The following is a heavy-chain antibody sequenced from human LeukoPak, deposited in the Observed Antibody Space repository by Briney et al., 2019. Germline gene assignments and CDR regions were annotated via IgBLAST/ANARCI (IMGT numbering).Heavy chain of an antibody. D-gene: IGHD5-24*01. CDR3: TRVGYIDEGIDY. Sequence: GGSLRLSCVASGFPFSSYWMTWVRQAPGKGLEWVANIKQDGSKKSYVDSVKGRFTISRDNAKNSLYLHMNSLRAEDTAIYYCTRVGYIDEGIDYWGQGTLVTVSS. CDR1: GFPFSSYW. J-gene: IGHJ4*02. V-gene: IGHV3-7*04. CDR2: IKQDGSKK.